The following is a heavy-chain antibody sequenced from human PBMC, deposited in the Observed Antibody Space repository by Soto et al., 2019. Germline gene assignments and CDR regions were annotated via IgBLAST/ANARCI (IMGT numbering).Heavy chain of an antibody. CDR2: ISRSGSPI. D-gene: IGHD6-13*01. V-gene: IGHV3-48*03. Sequence: PGGSLRLSCAASGFTFSSYEMNWVRQAPGKGLEWVSYISRSGSPIYYADSVKGRFTISRDNAKNSLYLQMNSLRAEDTAVYYWARVTGYSTSWYEGDYWGQGTLVNVSS. J-gene: IGHJ4*02. CDR3: ARVTGYSTSWYEGDY. CDR1: GFTFSSYE.